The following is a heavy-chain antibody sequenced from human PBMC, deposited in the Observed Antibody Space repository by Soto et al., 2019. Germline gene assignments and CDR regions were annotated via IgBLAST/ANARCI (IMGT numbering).Heavy chain of an antibody. CDR3: ARAFNFRLELPTRIDWFDP. CDR2: ISSSGSTI. D-gene: IGHD1-7*01. CDR1: GFTFSDYY. J-gene: IGHJ5*02. Sequence: PGGSLRLSCAASGFTFSDYYMSWTRQAPGKGLEWVSYISSSGSTIYYADSVRGRFTISRDNAKNSLYLQMNSLRAEDTAVYYCARAFNFRLELPTRIDWFDPWGQGTLVTVSS. V-gene: IGHV3-11*01.